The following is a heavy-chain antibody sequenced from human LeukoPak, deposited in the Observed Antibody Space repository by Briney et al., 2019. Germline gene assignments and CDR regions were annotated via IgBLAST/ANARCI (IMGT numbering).Heavy chain of an antibody. Sequence: ASVKVSCKASGYTFTGYYMHWLRQAPGQGLEWMGWINPNSGGTNYAQKFQGRVTMTRDTSISTAYMELSRLRSGDTAVYYCGRGGNTVTACPADYWGQGTLVTVSS. CDR3: GRGGNTVTACPADY. J-gene: IGHJ4*02. CDR1: GYTFTGYY. V-gene: IGHV1-2*02. D-gene: IGHD4-17*01. CDR2: INPNSGGT.